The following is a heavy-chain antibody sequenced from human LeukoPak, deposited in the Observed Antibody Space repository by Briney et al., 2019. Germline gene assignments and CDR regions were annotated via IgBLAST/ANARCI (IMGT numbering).Heavy chain of an antibody. Sequence: ASVKVSCKASGYTFTSYGISWVRQAPGQGLEWMGWISAYNGNTNYAQKFQGRVTMSTDTSTSTVSMELRSLRFDDTGVYYCAREGSCPYYYDSSGYCTKFENWGQGTLVTVSS. CDR1: GYTFTSYG. J-gene: IGHJ4*02. CDR3: AREGSCPYYYDSSGYCTKFEN. D-gene: IGHD3-22*01. CDR2: ISAYNGNT. V-gene: IGHV1-18*01.